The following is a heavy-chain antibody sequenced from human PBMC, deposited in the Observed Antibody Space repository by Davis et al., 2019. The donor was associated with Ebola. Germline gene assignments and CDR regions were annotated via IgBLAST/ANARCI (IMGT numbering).Heavy chain of an antibody. J-gene: IGHJ4*02. V-gene: IGHV3-48*03. D-gene: IGHD2-15*01. CDR2: ISSSGTTI. CDR3: ARGQVVLDY. Sequence: PGGSLRLSCAASGFTFSSYEMNWVRQAPGKGLEWVSYISSSGTTIYYADSVKGRFTISRDNAKNSLYLQMNSLRPEDTAVYYCARGQVVLDYWGQGTLVTVSS. CDR1: GFTFSSYE.